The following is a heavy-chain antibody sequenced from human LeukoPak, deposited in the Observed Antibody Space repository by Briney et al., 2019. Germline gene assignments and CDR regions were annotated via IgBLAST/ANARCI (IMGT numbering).Heavy chain of an antibody. CDR3: ARDLHRGYSGYDEGAFDY. CDR2: IIPILGIA. D-gene: IGHD5-12*01. CDR1: GGTFSSYA. J-gene: IGHJ4*02. V-gene: IGHV1-69*04. Sequence: ASVRVSCKASGGTFSSYAISWVRQAPGQGLEWMGRIIPILGIANYAQKFQGRVTITADKSTSTAYMELSSLRSEDTAVYYCARDLHRGYSGYDEGAFDYWGQGTLVTVSS.